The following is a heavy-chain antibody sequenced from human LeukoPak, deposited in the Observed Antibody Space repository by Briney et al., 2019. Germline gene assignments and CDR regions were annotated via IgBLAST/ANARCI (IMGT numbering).Heavy chain of an antibody. CDR2: IYYSGST. J-gene: IGHJ6*02. V-gene: IGHV4-30-4*01. Sequence: SQTLSLTCTVSGGSISSGDYYWSWIRQPPGKGLEWIGYIYYSGSTYYNPSLKSRVTISVDTSKNQFSLKLSSVTAADTAVYYCARAVRYYYGMDVWGQGTLVTVSS. CDR1: GGSISSGDYY. CDR3: ARAVRYYYGMDV.